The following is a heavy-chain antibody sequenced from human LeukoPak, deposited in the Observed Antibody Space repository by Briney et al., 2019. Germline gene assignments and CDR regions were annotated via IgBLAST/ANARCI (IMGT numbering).Heavy chain of an antibody. V-gene: IGHV1-2*02. CDR3: ARRLDIVVSIACDI. CDR2: INPNSGGT. Sequence: PVASVKVSCKASGYTFTGYYMHWVRQAPGQGLEWMGWINPNSGGTNYAQTFQGRVTITRDNSISTAYMEMSSLRADDTAVYYCARRLDIVVSIACDIWGQGTSVSVSS. CDR1: GYTFTGYY. J-gene: IGHJ3*02. D-gene: IGHD5-12*01.